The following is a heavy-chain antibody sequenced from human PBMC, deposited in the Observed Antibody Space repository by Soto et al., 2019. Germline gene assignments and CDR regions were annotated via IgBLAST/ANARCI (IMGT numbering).Heavy chain of an antibody. CDR1: GRTFSSYS. CDR3: ARGGAVAGDPNLQRYYYGMDV. D-gene: IGHD6-19*01. Sequence: QVQLVQSGAEVKKPGSSVKVSCEASGRTFSSYSIIWVRQAPGQGLEWMGRITPVLGIANYAQKFQGRVTITAVQSTSTAYMDRSSLTFEDTAVYYCARGGAVAGDPNLQRYYYGMDVWGQGTTVTVSS. J-gene: IGHJ6*02. V-gene: IGHV1-69*02. CDR2: ITPVLGIA.